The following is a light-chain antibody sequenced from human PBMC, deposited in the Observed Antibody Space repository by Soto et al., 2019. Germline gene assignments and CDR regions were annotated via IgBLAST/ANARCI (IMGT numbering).Light chain of an antibody. V-gene: IGLV2-8*01. CDR2: EVC. J-gene: IGLJ1*01. CDR3: SSYAGSLYV. Sequence: QSVLTQPPSASGSPGQSVTISCTGTSSDVGGYNYVSWYQQHPGKAPKLMIYEVCKRPSGVPDRFSGSKSGNTASLTVSGLQAEDEADYYCSSYAGSLYVFGTGTKVTVL. CDR1: SSDVGGYNY.